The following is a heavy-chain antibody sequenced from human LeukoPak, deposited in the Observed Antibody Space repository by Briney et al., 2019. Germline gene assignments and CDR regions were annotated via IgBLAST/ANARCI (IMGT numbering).Heavy chain of an antibody. V-gene: IGHV3-23*01. D-gene: IGHD3-22*01. J-gene: IGHJ3*01. Sequence: GESLKISCAASGFTFSSYAMTWVRQAPGKGLEWVSAISASGVDTYYPDSVKGRFTISRDNSKNTLYLHMSSLRAEDTAVYFCAKRPRDSSGYYLGAFDGWGQGTTVTVSS. CDR2: ISASGVDT. CDR3: AKRPRDSSGYYLGAFDG. CDR1: GFTFSSYA.